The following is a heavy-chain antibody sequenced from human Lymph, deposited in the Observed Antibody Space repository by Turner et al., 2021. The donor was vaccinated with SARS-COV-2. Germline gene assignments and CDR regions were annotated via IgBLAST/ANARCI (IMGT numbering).Heavy chain of an antibody. D-gene: IGHD2-15*01. CDR2: IITSVGTA. Sequence: QVQLVQSGSEGKKPESSVKVSCKASGGTFSSSAISWVRQAPGQGLEWMGGIITSVGTANYAPRFQGSVTITSDDSTSTAYMQLSSLRSEDTAVDYCARGAAYCSGGSCYSKGIDYWGQGTPVTVSS. CDR1: GGTFSSSA. J-gene: IGHJ4*01. V-gene: IGHV1-69*01. CDR3: ARGAAYCSGGSCYSKGIDY.